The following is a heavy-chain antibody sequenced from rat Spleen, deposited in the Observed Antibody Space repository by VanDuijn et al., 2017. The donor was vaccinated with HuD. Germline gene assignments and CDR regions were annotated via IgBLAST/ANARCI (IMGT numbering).Heavy chain of an antibody. J-gene: IGHJ1*01. D-gene: IGHD1-6*01. Sequence: EVQLVESDGGLVQPGRSLKLSCAASGFTFSDYYMAWVRQAPTKGLEWVATISYDGSSTYYRDSVKGRFTISRDNAKSTLYLQMDSQRSEDTATYYCARGAMYTTDLDFWGPGTMVTVSS. CDR1: GFTFSDYY. V-gene: IGHV5-29*01. CDR2: ISYDGSST. CDR3: ARGAMYTTDLDF.